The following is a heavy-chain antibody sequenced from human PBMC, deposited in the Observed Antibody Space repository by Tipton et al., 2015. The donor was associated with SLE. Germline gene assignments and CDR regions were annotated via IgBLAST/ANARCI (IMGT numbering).Heavy chain of an antibody. J-gene: IGHJ4*02. CDR1: GASISSGGYS. CDR3: ARDEYRYDTTGYHLLGHFDF. Sequence: LRLSCAVSGASISSGGYSWSWIRQPPGKDLEWIGYIFHSGSTYYNPSLKSRITMSIDTSNNEFSLNLTSVTAADTAIYYCARDEYRYDTTGYHLLGHFDFWGQGTLVTVSS. V-gene: IGHV4-30-2*01. CDR2: IFHSGST. D-gene: IGHD3-22*01.